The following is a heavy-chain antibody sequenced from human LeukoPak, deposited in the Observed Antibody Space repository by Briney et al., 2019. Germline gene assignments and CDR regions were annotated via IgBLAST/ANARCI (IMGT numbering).Heavy chain of an antibody. CDR3: AKDNPIFGVVISYGMDV. CDR1: GFTFSSHA. V-gene: IGHV3-23*01. D-gene: IGHD3-3*01. Sequence: GGSLRLSCAASGFTFSSHAMSWVRQAPGKGLEWVSAISGSGGSTYYADSVKGRFTISRDNSKNTLYLQMNSLRAEDTAVYYCAKDNPIFGVVISYGMDVWGQGTTVTVSS. CDR2: ISGSGGST. J-gene: IGHJ6*02.